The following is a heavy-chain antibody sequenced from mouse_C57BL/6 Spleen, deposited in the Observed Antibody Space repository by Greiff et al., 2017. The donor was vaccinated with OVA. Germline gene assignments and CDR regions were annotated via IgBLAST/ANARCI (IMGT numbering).Heavy chain of an antibody. Sequence: QVQLQQPGAELVRPGSSVKLSCKASGYTFTSYWMHWVKQRPIQGLEWIGNIDPSDSETHYNQKFKDKATLTVDKSSSTAYMQLSSLTSEDSAVYYCARGDGLYAMDYWGQGTSVTVSS. J-gene: IGHJ4*01. CDR2: IDPSDSET. CDR3: ARGDGLYAMDY. D-gene: IGHD2-3*01. V-gene: IGHV1-52*01. CDR1: GYTFTSYW.